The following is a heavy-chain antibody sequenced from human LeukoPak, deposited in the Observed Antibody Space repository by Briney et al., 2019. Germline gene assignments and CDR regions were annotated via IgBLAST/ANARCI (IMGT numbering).Heavy chain of an antibody. CDR1: GNYW. J-gene: IGHJ4*02. CDR3: ATVTVTTAFDY. CDR2: INSDGSST. Sequence: GGSLRLSCVASGNYWMHWVRQAPGKGLVWVSRINSDGSSTSYAESVKGRFTISRDNAKNTLYLQMNSLRAEDTAVYYCATVTVTTAFDYWGQGTLVAVSS. D-gene: IGHD4-17*01. V-gene: IGHV3-74*01.